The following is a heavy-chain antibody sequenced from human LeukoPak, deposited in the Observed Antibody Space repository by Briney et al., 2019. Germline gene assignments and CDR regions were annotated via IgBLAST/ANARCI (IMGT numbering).Heavy chain of an antibody. Sequence: SETLSLTCAVTGDSISSSSWWNWVRQPPGKGLEWIGEIFHSGSTNYNPSLKSRVTISVDKSKNQFSLRLTSVTAADTAVYYCARDPPLSAFDIWGQGTMVTVSS. J-gene: IGHJ3*02. V-gene: IGHV4-4*02. CDR1: GDSISSSSW. CDR3: ARDPPLSAFDI. D-gene: IGHD2/OR15-2a*01. CDR2: IFHSGST.